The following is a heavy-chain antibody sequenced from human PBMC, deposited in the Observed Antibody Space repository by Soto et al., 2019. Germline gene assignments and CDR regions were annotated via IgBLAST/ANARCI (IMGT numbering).Heavy chain of an antibody. J-gene: IGHJ4*02. V-gene: IGHV3-53*01. CDR2: IYSGGST. CDR3: ARLPAFCGGDCPDY. D-gene: IGHD2-21*02. CDR1: GFTVSSNY. Sequence: EVQLVESGGGLIQPEGSLRLSCEASGFTVSSNYMSWVRQAPGKGLEWVSVIYSGGSTNYADSVKGRFTISRDTPKNTLYLQMNSLRAEDTAVYYCARLPAFCGGDCPDYWGQGTLVTVSS.